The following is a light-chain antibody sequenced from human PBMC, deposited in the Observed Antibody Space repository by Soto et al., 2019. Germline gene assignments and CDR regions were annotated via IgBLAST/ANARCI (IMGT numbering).Light chain of an antibody. J-gene: IGLJ2*01. CDR1: LSDVGGQNL. CDR3: SSYTGTNVI. Sequence: QSALTQPPSASGSPGQSVTISCTGTLSDVGGQNLGSWYRQDTGKAPKLILYDVNQRPSGVPYRFSGSKSGSTAYLTVSGLPAEDEANYYCSSYTGTNVIFGGGTKLTVL. V-gene: IGLV2-8*01. CDR2: DVN.